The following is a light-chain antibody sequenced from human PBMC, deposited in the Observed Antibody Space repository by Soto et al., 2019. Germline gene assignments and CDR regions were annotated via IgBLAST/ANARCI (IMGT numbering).Light chain of an antibody. CDR3: AAWDDSLSGYV. J-gene: IGLJ1*01. CDR2: RNS. Sequence: VLTQPPSASGTPGQKVTISCSGSSSNIESNYVYWYQHLPGTAPKLLIYRNSQRPSGVPDRFSGSKSGTSASLAISGLRSEDEADYYCAAWDDSLSGYVFGTGTKVTVL. V-gene: IGLV1-47*01. CDR1: SSNIESNY.